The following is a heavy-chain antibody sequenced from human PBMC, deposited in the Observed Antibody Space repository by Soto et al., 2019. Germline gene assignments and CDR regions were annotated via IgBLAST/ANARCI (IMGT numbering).Heavy chain of an antibody. CDR1: GGSISTYY. V-gene: IGHV4-59*01. J-gene: IGHJ4*02. D-gene: IGHD3-22*01. CDR3: ARVFDSSGYSRNDY. Sequence: KTSETLSLTCTVSGGSISTYYWSWIRQPPGKGLEWIGYINYSGNTNYNPSLKSRVTISVDTSKNQFSLKLTSVTAADTAVYYCARVFDSSGYSRNDYWGQGTLVTVSS. CDR2: INYSGNT.